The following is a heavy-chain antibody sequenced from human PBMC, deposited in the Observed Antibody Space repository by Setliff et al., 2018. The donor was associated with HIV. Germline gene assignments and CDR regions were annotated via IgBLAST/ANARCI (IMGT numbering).Heavy chain of an antibody. D-gene: IGHD2-15*01. CDR3: ARRPIKGYGPFDS. CDR1: GAAITSHY. V-gene: IGHV4-4*08. CDR2: IYSTGST. Sequence: SETLSLTCTVSGAAITSHYWSWIRQSPGRELEWIGYIYSTGSTNYNPSLKSRVAMSVDTSRNQFSLKLTSVTAADTAVYYCARRPIKGYGPFDSWGLGTLVTVSS. J-gene: IGHJ4*02.